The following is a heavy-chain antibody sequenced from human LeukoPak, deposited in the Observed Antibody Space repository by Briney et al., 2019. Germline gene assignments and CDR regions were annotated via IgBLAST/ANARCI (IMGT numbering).Heavy chain of an antibody. V-gene: IGHV3-30-3*01. CDR3: ARAPYNYDFWSGYYYYFDY. Sequence: GGSLRLSCGAPGFTFSSFAMHWVRQAPGKGLGGVAVISYDGSNKYYADSVKGRFTISRDNSKNTLYLQMNSLRAEDTAVYYCARAPYNYDFWSGYYYYFDYWGQGTLVTVSS. J-gene: IGHJ4*02. D-gene: IGHD3-3*01. CDR2: ISYDGSNK. CDR1: GFTFSSFA.